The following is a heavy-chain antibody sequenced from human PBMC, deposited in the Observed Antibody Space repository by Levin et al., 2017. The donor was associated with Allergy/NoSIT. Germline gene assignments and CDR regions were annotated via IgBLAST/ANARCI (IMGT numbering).Heavy chain of an antibody. CDR1: GFTFSDYY. J-gene: IGHJ3*02. CDR3: ARDSRGYVGTDI. CDR2: ISSSSSYT. V-gene: IGHV3-11*05. Sequence: PGGSLRLSFAASGFTFSDYYMSWIRQAPGKGLEWVSYISSSSSYTNYADSVKGRFTISRNNAKNSLYLQMNSLRVEDTAVYYCARDSRGYVGTDIWGQGTMVTVSS. D-gene: IGHD5-18*01.